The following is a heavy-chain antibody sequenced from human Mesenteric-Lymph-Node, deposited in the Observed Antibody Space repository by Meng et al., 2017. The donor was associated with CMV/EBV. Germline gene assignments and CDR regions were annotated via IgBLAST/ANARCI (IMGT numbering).Heavy chain of an antibody. D-gene: IGHD1-26*01. CDR1: GFTFGDYD. CDR2: SSNGINVI. Sequence: GESLKISCVGSGFTFGDYDMNWVRQAPGKGLEWVASSSNGINVIYYADSVKGRFTISRDNAKNSLFLQMDSLRDDDTAVYYCARAVGGSFFYWGQGTLVTVSS. V-gene: IGHV3-21*04. CDR3: ARAVGGSFFY. J-gene: IGHJ4*02.